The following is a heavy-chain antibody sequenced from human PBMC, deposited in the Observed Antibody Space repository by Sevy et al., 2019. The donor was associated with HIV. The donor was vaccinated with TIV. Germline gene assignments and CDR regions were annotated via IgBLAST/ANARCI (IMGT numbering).Heavy chain of an antibody. CDR2: ISGSGGST. V-gene: IGHV3-23*01. D-gene: IGHD1-26*01. CDR3: AKVSGRKDAFDI. Sequence: GGSLRLSCAASGFTFSSYAMSWVRQAPGKGLEWVSAISGSGGSTYYADSGKGRFTISRDNSKNTLYLQMNSLGAEDTAVYYCAKVSGRKDAFDIWGQGTMVTVSS. CDR1: GFTFSSYA. J-gene: IGHJ3*02.